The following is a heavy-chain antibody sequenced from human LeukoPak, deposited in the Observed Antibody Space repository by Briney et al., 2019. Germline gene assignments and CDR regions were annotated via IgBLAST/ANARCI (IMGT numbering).Heavy chain of an antibody. Sequence: ASVKVSCKASGYTFTSYAMNWVRQAPGQGLEWMGWINTNTGNPTYAQGFTGRFVFSLDTSVSTAYLQISSLKAEDTAVYYCAREPDYYDSSGGRRFDPWGQGTLVTVSS. CDR2: INTNTGNP. V-gene: IGHV7-4-1*02. CDR3: AREPDYYDSSGGRRFDP. D-gene: IGHD3-22*01. CDR1: GYTFTSYA. J-gene: IGHJ5*02.